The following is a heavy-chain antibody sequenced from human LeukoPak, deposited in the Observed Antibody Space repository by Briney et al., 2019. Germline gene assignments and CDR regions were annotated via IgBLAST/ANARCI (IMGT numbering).Heavy chain of an antibody. CDR1: GFNFRDYY. CDR2: ISSSSSYT. V-gene: IGHV3-11*05. D-gene: IGHD1-26*01. J-gene: IGHJ4*02. CDR3: ARVGGSLDY. Sequence: PAGSLSLSCAASGFNFRDYYMTWIRQAPGKGLEWVSYISSSSSYTNYADSVKGRFTISRDNAKNSLYLQMNNLRAEDTAVYYCARVGGSLDYWGQGTLVTVSS.